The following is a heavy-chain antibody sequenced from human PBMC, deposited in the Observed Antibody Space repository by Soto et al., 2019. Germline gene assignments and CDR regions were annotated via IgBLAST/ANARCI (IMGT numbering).Heavy chain of an antibody. CDR2: IYYSGST. CDR1: GGSISSSSYY. D-gene: IGHD4-17*01. Sequence: PSETLSLTCTVSGGSISSSSYYWGWILQPPGKGLEWIGSIYYSGSTYYNPSLKSRVTISVDTSKNQFSLKLSSVTAADTAVYYCARHQADSTVTQFDYWGQGTLVTVSS. CDR3: ARHQADSTVTQFDY. J-gene: IGHJ4*02. V-gene: IGHV4-39*01.